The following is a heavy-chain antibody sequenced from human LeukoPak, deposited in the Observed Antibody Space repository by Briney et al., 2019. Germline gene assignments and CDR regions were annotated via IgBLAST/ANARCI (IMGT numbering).Heavy chain of an antibody. V-gene: IGHV4-61*02. J-gene: IGHJ6*03. CDR3: ARGRIYKGDYYYMDF. CDR2: IYTSGST. D-gene: IGHD5-24*01. CDR1: GGSINSGGFS. Sequence: SETPSLTCTVSGGSINSGGFSWTWIRQPAGKGLEWIGRIYTSGSTKYNPSLRSRVTISVDTSKNQFSLNLRSVTAADTAVYYCARGRIYKGDYYYMDFWGKGTTVSVSS.